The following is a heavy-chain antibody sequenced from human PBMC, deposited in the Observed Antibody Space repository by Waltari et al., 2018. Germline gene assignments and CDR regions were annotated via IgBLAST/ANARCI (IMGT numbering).Heavy chain of an antibody. V-gene: IGHV3-74*03. CDR2: ISNDETTL. Sequence: EEQLLESGGGLVQPGDSLRLSCAASGFRFSNYWMNWVRQAPGKGLVWVARISNDETTLTYAESVKGRVTISRDNAKNTVYLQMKRLRADDTAVYYCARLAPRTYRSPVPGRHYYYGMDVWGQGTTVTVSS. J-gene: IGHJ6*02. CDR3: ARLAPRTYRSPVPGRHYYYGMDV. CDR1: GFRFSNYW. D-gene: IGHD3-10*01.